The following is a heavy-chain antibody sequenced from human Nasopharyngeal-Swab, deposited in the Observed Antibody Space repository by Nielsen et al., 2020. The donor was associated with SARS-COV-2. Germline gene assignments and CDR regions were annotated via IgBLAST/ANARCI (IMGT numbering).Heavy chain of an antibody. D-gene: IGHD6-13*01. J-gene: IGHJ4*02. CDR2: IWYDGSNK. CDR3: ARDLRTAAAGTGFDY. V-gene: IGHV3-33*01. Sequence: GESLNISCAATGFTFSSYGMHWVRQAPGKGLEWVAVIWYDGSNKYYADSVKGRFTISRDNSKNTLYLQMNSLRAEDTAVYYCARDLRTAAAGTGFDYWGQGTLVTVSS. CDR1: GFTFSSYG.